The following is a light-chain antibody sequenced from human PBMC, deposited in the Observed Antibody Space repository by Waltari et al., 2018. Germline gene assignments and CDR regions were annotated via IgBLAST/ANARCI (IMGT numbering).Light chain of an antibody. CDR2: EGS. V-gene: IGLV2-23*01. Sequence: QSALTQPASVSGSPGQSITISCPGTSSDVGSYTLVSWYQQHPGKAPKLMIYEGSKRPSGVSNRFSGSKSGNTASLTISGLQAEDEADYYCCSYAGSSTEVFGTGTKVTVL. J-gene: IGLJ1*01. CDR3: CSYAGSSTEV. CDR1: SSDVGSYTL.